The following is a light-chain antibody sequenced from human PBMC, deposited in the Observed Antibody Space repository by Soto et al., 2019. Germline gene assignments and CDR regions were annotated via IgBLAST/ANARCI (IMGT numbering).Light chain of an antibody. CDR1: QSVGSY. V-gene: IGKV3-11*01. Sequence: ENVLTQSPATLSLSPGETATLSCRASQSVGSYLAWYQQKPGQAPRLLIYDASNRATGIPARFSGSGSGTDFTLTISSLEPEDFAIYYCQQRSKWLFGGGTKVDIK. CDR3: QQRSKWL. J-gene: IGKJ4*01. CDR2: DAS.